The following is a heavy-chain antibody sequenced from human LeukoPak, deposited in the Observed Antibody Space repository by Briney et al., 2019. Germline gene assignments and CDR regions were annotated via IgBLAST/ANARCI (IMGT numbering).Heavy chain of an antibody. CDR1: GYTFTSYG. V-gene: IGHV1-18*01. Sequence: GASVKVSCKASGYTFTSYGISWVRQAPGQGLEWMGWISAYNGSTNYAQKLQGRVTMTTDTSTSTAYMELRSLRSDDTAVYYCAQTYYYGSGSYLHDAFDIWGQGTMVTVSS. J-gene: IGHJ3*02. CDR2: ISAYNGST. CDR3: AQTYYYGSGSYLHDAFDI. D-gene: IGHD3-10*01.